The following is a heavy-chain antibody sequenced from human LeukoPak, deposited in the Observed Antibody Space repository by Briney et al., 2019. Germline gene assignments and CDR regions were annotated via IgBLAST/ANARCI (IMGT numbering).Heavy chain of an antibody. J-gene: IGHJ4*02. Sequence: SQTLSLTCTVSGGSISSGSYYWSWIRQPAGTGLEWIGRIYTSGSTNYNPSLKSRVTISVDTSKNQFSLKLSSVTAADTAVYYCAAVVATVTASPLDYWGQGTLVTVSS. CDR2: IYTSGST. V-gene: IGHV4-61*02. CDR1: GGSISSGSYY. CDR3: AAVVATVTASPLDY. D-gene: IGHD4-17*01.